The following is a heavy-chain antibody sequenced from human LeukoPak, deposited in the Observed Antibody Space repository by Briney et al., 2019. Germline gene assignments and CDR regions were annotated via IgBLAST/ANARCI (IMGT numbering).Heavy chain of an antibody. J-gene: IGHJ4*02. V-gene: IGHV4-30-4*08. CDR2: IYYSGST. Sequence: NSSETLSLTCTVSGGSISSGDYYWSWIRQPPGKGLEWIGYIYYSGSTYYNPSLKSRVTISVDTSKNQFSLKLSSVTAADTAVYYCARGGGRDGYNSEVRLGDYWGQGTLVTVSS. CDR3: ARGGGRDGYNSEVRLGDY. D-gene: IGHD5-24*01. CDR1: GGSISSGDYY.